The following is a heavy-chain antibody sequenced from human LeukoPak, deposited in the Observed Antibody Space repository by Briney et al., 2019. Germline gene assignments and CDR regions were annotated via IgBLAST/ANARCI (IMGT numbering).Heavy chain of an antibody. V-gene: IGHV3-23*01. CDR1: GFTFNTYD. D-gene: IGHD3-22*01. J-gene: IGHJ4*02. Sequence: GGSLRLSCAASGFTFNTYDMTWVRQTPGKGLEWVSSISGSGRSTYYADSVKGRFTISRDNSKNTLYLQMNSLKTEDTAVYYCTTSIYDSSGYYYVSWGQGTLVTVSS. CDR2: ISGSGRST. CDR3: TTSIYDSSGYYYVS.